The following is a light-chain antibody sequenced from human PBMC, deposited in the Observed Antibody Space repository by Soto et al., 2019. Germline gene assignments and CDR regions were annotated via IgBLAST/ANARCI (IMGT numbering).Light chain of an antibody. V-gene: IGKV2-30*02. CDR2: KVS. CDR3: MQGTHWPIT. CDR1: QSLVHSDGIAY. J-gene: IGKJ5*01. Sequence: DVVRTQSPLSLPVTLGQPASISCRSNQSLVHSDGIAYFSWFQQRPGRSPRRLIYKVSNRYSGVPARFSGSGSGTDFELKISRVEAEDVGVYYCMQGTHWPITFGQGTRLEI.